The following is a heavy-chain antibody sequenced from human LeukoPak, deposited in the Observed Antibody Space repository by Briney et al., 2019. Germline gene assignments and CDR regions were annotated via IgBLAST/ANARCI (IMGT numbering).Heavy chain of an antibody. J-gene: IGHJ5*01. Sequence: PSETLSLTCAVYGGSLSGNYWSWIRQPRWKGLEWIGEINHSGSTNYNPSLKSRVTISVDTSKNQFSLKLSSVTAADTAVYYCARAVAGNDSWGQGTLVTVSS. CDR2: INHSGST. V-gene: IGHV4-34*01. D-gene: IGHD6-19*01. CDR3: ARAVAGNDS. CDR1: GGSLSGNY.